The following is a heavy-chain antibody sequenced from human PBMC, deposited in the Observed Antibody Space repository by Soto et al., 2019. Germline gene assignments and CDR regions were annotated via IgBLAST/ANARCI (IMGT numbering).Heavy chain of an antibody. CDR1: GGSISSSNW. V-gene: IGHV4-4*02. D-gene: IGHD3-10*01. J-gene: IGHJ6*02. CDR2: IYHSGST. Sequence: PSETLSLTCAVSGGSISSSNWWSGVRQPPGKGLEWIGEIYHSGSTNYTPYLKSRVTISVDKSKNQFSLKLSSVTAADTAVYYCARANYGSGRAMDVWGQGTTVTVSS. CDR3: ARANYGSGRAMDV.